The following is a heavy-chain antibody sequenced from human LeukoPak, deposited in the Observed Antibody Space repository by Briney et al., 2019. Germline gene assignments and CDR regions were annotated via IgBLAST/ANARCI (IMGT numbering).Heavy chain of an antibody. Sequence: RLGGSLRLSCAASGFTFSSYWMSWVRQAPGKGLEWVSYISSSGSTIYYADSVKGRFTISRDNAKNSLYLQMNSLRAEDTAVYYCARDSRGPYDFWSGYYNYYYYYMDVWGKGTTVTVSS. CDR2: ISSSGSTI. CDR3: ARDSRGPYDFWSGYYNYYYYYMDV. J-gene: IGHJ6*03. D-gene: IGHD3-3*01. CDR1: GFTFSSYW. V-gene: IGHV3-48*04.